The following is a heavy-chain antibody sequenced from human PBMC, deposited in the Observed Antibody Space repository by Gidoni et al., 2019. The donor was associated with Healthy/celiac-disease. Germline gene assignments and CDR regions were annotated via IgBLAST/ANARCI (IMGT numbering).Heavy chain of an antibody. Sequence: QVQLVQSGAEVKKPGASVKVSCKASDYTFPSYGISWVRQAPGQGLEWMGWISAYNGNTNYAQKLQGRVTMTTDTSTSTAYMELRSLRSYDTAVYYCARSVAVAKGVRYFDYWGQGTLVTVSS. CDR2: ISAYNGNT. V-gene: IGHV1-18*01. CDR3: ARSVAVAKGVRYFDY. J-gene: IGHJ4*02. D-gene: IGHD6-19*01. CDR1: DYTFPSYG.